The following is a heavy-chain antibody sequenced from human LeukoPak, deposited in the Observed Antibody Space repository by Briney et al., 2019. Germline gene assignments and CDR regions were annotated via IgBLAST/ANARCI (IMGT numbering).Heavy chain of an antibody. Sequence: GGSLRLSCAASGFTFSSYAMSWVRQAPGKGLEWVSGISGSGGSTYYADSVKGRFTISRDNSKNTLYLQMDSLRAEDTAVFYCARYYYGSGGFDYWGQGTLVTVSS. J-gene: IGHJ4*02. CDR1: GFTFSSYA. D-gene: IGHD3-10*01. CDR2: ISGSGGST. CDR3: ARYYYGSGGFDY. V-gene: IGHV3-23*01.